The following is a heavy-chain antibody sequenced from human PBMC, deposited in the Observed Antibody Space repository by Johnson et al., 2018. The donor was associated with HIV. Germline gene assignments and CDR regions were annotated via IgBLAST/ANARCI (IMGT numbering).Heavy chain of an antibody. CDR2: IWYDGSNK. CDR3: AKDHNPYYYDSSGYSFPYDAFDI. V-gene: IGHV3-30-3*01. D-gene: IGHD3-22*01. J-gene: IGHJ3*02. Sequence: QVQLLESGGGVVQPGRSLRLSCAVSGFTFSSYAMHWVRQAPGKGLEWVAVIWYDGSNKYFAYSVKGRFTISRDNSKNTLYLQMNRLRAEDTAVFYCAKDHNPYYYDSSGYSFPYDAFDIWGQGTMVTVSS. CDR1: GFTFSSYA.